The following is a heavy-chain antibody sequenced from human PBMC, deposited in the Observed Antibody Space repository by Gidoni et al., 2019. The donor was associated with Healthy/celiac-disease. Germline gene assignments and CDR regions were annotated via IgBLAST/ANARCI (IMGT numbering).Heavy chain of an antibody. J-gene: IGHJ4*02. CDR3: ARAYYYDSSGYYYYFDY. Sequence: QLQLQESGSGRVKPSETLSLTCTVTGGSISSRSYYWGWLRQPPGKGLEWIGSIYYSGSTYRNPSLKSRVTISVDTSKNQFSLKLSSVTAADTAVYYCARAYYYDSSGYYYYFDYWGQGTLVTVSS. CDR1: GGSISSRSYY. CDR2: IYYSGST. D-gene: IGHD3-22*01. V-gene: IGHV4-39*01.